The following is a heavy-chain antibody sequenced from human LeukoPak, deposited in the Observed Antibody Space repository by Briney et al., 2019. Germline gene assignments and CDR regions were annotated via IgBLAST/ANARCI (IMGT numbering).Heavy chain of an antibody. CDR1: GFTFSSYS. D-gene: IGHD5-12*01. J-gene: IGHJ4*02. V-gene: IGHV3-21*01. Sequence: GGSLRLYCAASGFTFSSYSMNWVRQAPGTGLEWVSSISSSSSYIYYADSVKGRFTISRDNAKNSLYLQMNSLRAEDTAVYYCARGSSRSYFDYWGQGTLVTVSS. CDR2: ISSSSSYI. CDR3: ARGSSRSYFDY.